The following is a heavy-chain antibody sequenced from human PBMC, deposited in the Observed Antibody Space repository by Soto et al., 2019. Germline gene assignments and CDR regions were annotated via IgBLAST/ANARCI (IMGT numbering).Heavy chain of an antibody. Sequence: GGSLRLSCAASGFIFSSYAMSWVRQAPGKGLEWVSSMRGSGGSTDYADPVKGRFTISRDNSINTLYLQMNSLRAEDTAVYFCAKSYMVYSMYYFDFWGPGTLVTVSS. CDR2: MRGSGGST. V-gene: IGHV3-23*01. CDR3: AKSYMVYSMYYFDF. CDR1: GFIFSSYA. J-gene: IGHJ4*02. D-gene: IGHD2-8*01.